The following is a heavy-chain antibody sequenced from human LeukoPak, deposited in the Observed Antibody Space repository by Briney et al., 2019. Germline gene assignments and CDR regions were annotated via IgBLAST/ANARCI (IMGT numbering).Heavy chain of an antibody. V-gene: IGHV4-34*01. D-gene: IGHD6-13*01. CDR2: INHSGST. CDR3: ARGTRYSGTWYDY. Sequence: SETLSLTCAVYGGSFSDYYWSWIRQPPGKGLEWIGEINHSGSTNYNPSLKSRVTISVDKSKNQFSLKLSSVTAADTAVYYCARGTRYSGTWYDYWGQGTLVTVSS. CDR1: GGSFSDYY. J-gene: IGHJ4*02.